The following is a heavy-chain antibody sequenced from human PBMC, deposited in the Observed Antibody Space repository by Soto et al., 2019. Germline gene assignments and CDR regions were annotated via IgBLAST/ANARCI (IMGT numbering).Heavy chain of an antibody. D-gene: IGHD1-7*01. Sequence: QVQLQESGPGLVKPSETLSLTCTVSGGSISTYYWSWIRQPPGKGLEWLGYTYYRGSTCSNPSLISRVTISVDTSRNRFSLRLSSVTAADTAVYYCARFKPGTGPRVDWYLDRWGRGTLVTVSS. J-gene: IGHJ2*01. CDR3: ARFKPGTGPRVDWYLDR. CDR2: TYYRGST. V-gene: IGHV4-59*12. CDR1: GGSISTYY.